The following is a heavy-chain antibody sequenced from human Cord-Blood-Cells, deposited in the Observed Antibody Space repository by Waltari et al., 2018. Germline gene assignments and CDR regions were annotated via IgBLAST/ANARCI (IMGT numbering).Heavy chain of an antibody. V-gene: IGHV4-34*01. J-gene: IGHJ4*02. CDR3: ARPATVGATDY. Sequence: QVQLQQWGAGLLKPSETLSLTCAVYGGSFSGYYWSWIRQPPGKGLEWIGEINHSGSTNYNPALQSRVTISVDTSKNQFSLKLSSVTAADTAVYYCARPATVGATDYWGQGTLVTVSS. D-gene: IGHD1-26*01. CDR2: INHSGST. CDR1: GGSFSGYY.